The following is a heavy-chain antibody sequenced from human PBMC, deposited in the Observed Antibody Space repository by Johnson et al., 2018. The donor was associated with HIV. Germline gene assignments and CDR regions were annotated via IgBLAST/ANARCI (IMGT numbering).Heavy chain of an antibody. CDR3: AREKATLGFRASGAAFDI. CDR1: GLILSGYG. CDR2: ISSSGTTI. Sequence: VQLVESGGDVVQPGTSLRLSCEASGLILSGYGLHWVRQAPGKGLEWVSYISSSGTTIYYADSVKGRFTISRDNAKNSLYLQMNSLRAEDTAVYYCAREKATLGFRASGAAFDIWGQGTAVTVSS. D-gene: IGHD3-10*01. V-gene: IGHV3-48*04. J-gene: IGHJ3*02.